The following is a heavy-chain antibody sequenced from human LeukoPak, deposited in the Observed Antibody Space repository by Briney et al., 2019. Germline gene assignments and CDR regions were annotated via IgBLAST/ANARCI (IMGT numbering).Heavy chain of an antibody. Sequence: SETLSLTCAVYGGSFSGYYWSWIRQPPGKGLEWIGDINHSGSTNYTPSLKSRVTISVDTSKNQFSLKLSSVTAADTAVYYCARGRTYYDILTGYPASSYYFDYWGQGTLVTVSS. V-gene: IGHV4-34*01. CDR1: GGSFSGYY. J-gene: IGHJ4*02. CDR2: INHSGST. D-gene: IGHD3-9*01. CDR3: ARGRTYYDILTGYPASSYYFDY.